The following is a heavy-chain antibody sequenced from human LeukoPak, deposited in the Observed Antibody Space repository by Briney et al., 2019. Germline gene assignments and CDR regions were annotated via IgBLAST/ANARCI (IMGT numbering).Heavy chain of an antibody. CDR1: DFAFSNYA. D-gene: IGHD6-13*01. J-gene: IGHJ4*02. V-gene: IGHV3-7*01. CDR2: IKQDGSEK. Sequence: HPGGSLRLSCETSDFAFSNYAMSWVRQAPGKGLEWVANIKQDGSEKYYVDSVKGRFTISRDNAKNSLYLQMNSLRAEDTAVYYCASTTAGFDYWGQGTLVTVSS. CDR3: ASTTAGFDY.